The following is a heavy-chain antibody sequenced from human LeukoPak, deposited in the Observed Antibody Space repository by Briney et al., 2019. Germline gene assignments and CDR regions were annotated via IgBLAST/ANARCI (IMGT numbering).Heavy chain of an antibody. J-gene: IGHJ3*02. CDR1: GYTFTAYY. CDR3: ASDFGGNDAFGI. Sequence: ASVKVSCKASGYTFTAYYMHWVRQAPGQGLEWMGWINPNSGGTNYLQKFQGRVTMTRDTSISTAYMELTRLRSDDTAVYYCASDFGGNDAFGIWRQGTMVTVPS. CDR2: INPNSGGT. D-gene: IGHD4-23*01. V-gene: IGHV1-2*02.